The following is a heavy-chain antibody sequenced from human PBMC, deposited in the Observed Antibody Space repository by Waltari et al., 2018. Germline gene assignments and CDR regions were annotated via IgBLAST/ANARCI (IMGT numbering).Heavy chain of an antibody. D-gene: IGHD3-16*02. Sequence: QLQLQESGPGLVKPSETLSLTCTVSGGSISSSRYYWGWIRQPPGKGLEWIGSIYYSGSTYYNTSLKSRVTISVDTSKNQFSLKLSSVTAADTAVYYCARVQETYDYVWGSYRSFDYWGQGTLVTVSS. CDR3: ARVQETYDYVWGSYRSFDY. V-gene: IGHV4-39*07. J-gene: IGHJ4*02. CDR1: GGSISSSRYY. CDR2: IYYSGST.